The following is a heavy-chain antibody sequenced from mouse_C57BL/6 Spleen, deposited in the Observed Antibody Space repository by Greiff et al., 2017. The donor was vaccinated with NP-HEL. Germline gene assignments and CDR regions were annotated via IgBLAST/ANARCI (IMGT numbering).Heavy chain of an antibody. V-gene: IGHV1-69*01. Sequence: VQLQQSGAELVMPGASVELSCKASGYTFTSYCMHWVKQRPGQGLEWIGEIDPSDSYTNYNQQFKGKSPLTVTQSSSTAYLPLSSLTSEDAAVYYCARTSITTVALGNFEGWGTGTTVTVSS. CDR3: ARTSITTVALGNFEG. D-gene: IGHD1-1*01. CDR1: GYTFTSYC. J-gene: IGHJ1*03. CDR2: IDPSDSYT.